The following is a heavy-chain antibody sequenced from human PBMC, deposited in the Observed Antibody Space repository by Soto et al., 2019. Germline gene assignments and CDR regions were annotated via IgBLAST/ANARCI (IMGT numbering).Heavy chain of an antibody. CDR3: ARDPGDFKGDY. D-gene: IGHD2-21*02. V-gene: IGHV1-18*01. Sequence: ASVKVSCKASGYTFTNYGINWVRQAPGQGLEWMGWISVYTGNTNNAQKLQGSVTVTTDTSTSTAYMELRSLRSDDTAVYYCARDPGDFKGDYWGQGTLVTVSS. J-gene: IGHJ4*02. CDR1: GYTFTNYG. CDR2: ISVYTGNT.